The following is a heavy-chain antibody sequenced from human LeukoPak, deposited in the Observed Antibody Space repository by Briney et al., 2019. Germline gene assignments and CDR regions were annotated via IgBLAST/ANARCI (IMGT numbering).Heavy chain of an antibody. V-gene: IGHV4-34*01. CDR3: VTYYYGSSAPKRNY. CDR1: GGSFSDYF. D-gene: IGHD3-22*01. Sequence: SETLSLTCAVYGGSFSDYFWSWIRQPPGKGLEWIGEISHSGSTTYNPSLRSRATISGDTSKKQFSLKLGSVTAADTAVYYCVTYYYGSSAPKRNYWGQGILVTVSS. CDR2: ISHSGST. J-gene: IGHJ4*02.